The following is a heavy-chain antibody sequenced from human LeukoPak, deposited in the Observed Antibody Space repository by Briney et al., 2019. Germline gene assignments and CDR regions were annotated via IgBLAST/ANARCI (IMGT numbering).Heavy chain of an antibody. CDR3: ANGPTIPQYYPSGNYSETKAQFDC. V-gene: IGHV3-20*04. D-gene: IGHD1-7*01. J-gene: IGHJ4*02. CDR1: GLTFDYYG. CDR2: MNLNGGGT. Sequence: PGGSLTLLCAASGLTFDYYGMRGVRQVPGRGGEGVSGMNLNGGGTVNADSVRGRFTVSRANSKNSLFLQINSLSTEDTDLYYCANGPTIPQYYPSGNYSETKAQFDCWGQGTLVTVSS.